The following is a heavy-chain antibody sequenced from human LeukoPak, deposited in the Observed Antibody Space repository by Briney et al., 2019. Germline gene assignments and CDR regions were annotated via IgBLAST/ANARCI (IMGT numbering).Heavy chain of an antibody. D-gene: IGHD6-6*01. V-gene: IGHV1-18*01. J-gene: IGHJ4*02. CDR3: ARDRWQLPTY. CDR2: ISAYNGNT. Sequence: GAPVKASCTASGYTFTSYGIRWVRQAPGQGLEWMGWISAYNGNTNYAQKLQGRVTMTTDTSTSTAYMELRSLRSDDTAVYYCARDRWQLPTYWGQGTLVTVSS. CDR1: GYTFTSYG.